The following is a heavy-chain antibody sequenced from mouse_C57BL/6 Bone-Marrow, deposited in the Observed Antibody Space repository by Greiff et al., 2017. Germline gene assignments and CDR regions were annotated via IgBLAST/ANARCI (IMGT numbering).Heavy chain of an antibody. V-gene: IGHV1-63*01. CDR2: IYPGGGYT. CDR1: GYTFTNYW. J-gene: IGHJ4*01. Sequence: VQLQQSGAELVRPGTSVKMSCKASGYTFTNYWIGWAKQRPGHGLEWIGDIYPGGGYTNYNEKFKGKATLTADKSSSTAYMQFSSLTSEGSASYYCASRLHHYYAMDYWGQGTSVTVSS. D-gene: IGHD3-2*02. CDR3: ASRLHHYYAMDY.